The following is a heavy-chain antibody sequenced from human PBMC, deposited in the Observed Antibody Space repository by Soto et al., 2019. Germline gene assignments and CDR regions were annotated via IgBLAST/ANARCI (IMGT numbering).Heavy chain of an antibody. V-gene: IGHV4-31*03. CDR1: GGSISSGGYY. D-gene: IGHD6-19*01. CDR2: IYYSGST. Sequence: PSETLSLTCTVSGGSISSGGYYWSWIRQHPGKGLEWIGYIYYSGSTYYNPSLKSRVTISVDTSKNQFSLKLSSVTAADTAVYYRARVSGSGWYQGGAEYFQRWGQGTLVTVSS. CDR3: ARVSGSGWYQGGAEYFQR. J-gene: IGHJ1*01.